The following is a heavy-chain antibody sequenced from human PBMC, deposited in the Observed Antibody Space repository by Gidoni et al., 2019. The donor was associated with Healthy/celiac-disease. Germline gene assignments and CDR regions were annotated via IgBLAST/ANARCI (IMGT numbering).Heavy chain of an antibody. D-gene: IGHD3-9*01. CDR3: AREDYDILTGYYPYYYYGMDV. V-gene: IGHV3-21*01. CDR2: ISSSSSYI. CDR1: GFTFSSHS. J-gene: IGHJ6*02. Sequence: EVQLVESGGGLVKPGGSLRLSCAASGFTFSSHSMNWSRQAPEKGLEWVSSISSSSSYIYYADSVKGRFTISRDNAKNSLYLQMNSLRAEDTAVYYCAREDYDILTGYYPYYYYGMDVWGQGTTVTVSS.